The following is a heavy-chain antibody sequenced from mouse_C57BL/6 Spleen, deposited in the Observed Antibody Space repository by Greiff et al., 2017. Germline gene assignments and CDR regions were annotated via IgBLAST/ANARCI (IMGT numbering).Heavy chain of an antibody. V-gene: IGHV1-50*01. D-gene: IGHD1-1*01. CDR3: ASITTVVAKAMDY. Sequence: QVQLQQPGAELVKPGASVKLSCKASGYTFTSYWMQWVQQRPGQGLEWIGEIDPSDSYTNYNQKFKGKATLTVDTSSSTAYMQLSSLTSEDSAVYYCASITTVVAKAMDYWGQGTSVTVSS. CDR1: GYTFTSYW. CDR2: IDPSDSYT. J-gene: IGHJ4*01.